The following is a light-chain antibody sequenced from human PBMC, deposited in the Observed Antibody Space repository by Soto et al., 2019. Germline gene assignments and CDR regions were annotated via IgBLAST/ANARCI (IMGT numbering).Light chain of an antibody. CDR2: DDT. V-gene: IGLV2-23*02. J-gene: IGLJ7*01. CDR1: SIDVGSHNL. CDR3: CSNGRASALRVM. Sequence: QYALTQPASVSGSPGHSITISCSGISIDVGSHNLVSWYQQYPGKAPKVVIYDDTQRPSGVSNRFSGFKSGNTASVTISDIQAEDEADYYCCSNGRASALRVMFGGGTQLTVL.